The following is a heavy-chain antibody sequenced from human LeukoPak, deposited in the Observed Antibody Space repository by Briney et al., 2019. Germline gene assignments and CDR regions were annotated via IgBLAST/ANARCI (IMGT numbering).Heavy chain of an antibody. J-gene: IGHJ4*02. V-gene: IGHV3-23*01. CDR2: IDESGGST. CDR3: ARDLGDRNWYFHY. CDR1: GFTFSSYA. Sequence: PGGSLRLSCAASGFTFSSYAMNWVRQPPGEGLEWVSTIDESGGSTWYADSVKGRFTISRDNSKNTLYLQMNSLGAEDTAVYYCARDLGDRNWYFHYWGQGTLVTVSS. D-gene: IGHD1-1*01.